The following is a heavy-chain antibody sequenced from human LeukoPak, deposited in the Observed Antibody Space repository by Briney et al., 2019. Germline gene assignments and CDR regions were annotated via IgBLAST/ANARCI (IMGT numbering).Heavy chain of an antibody. D-gene: IGHD1-26*01. CDR1: GFTFSSYA. CDR2: ISGSGGST. CDR3: AKSQWEHPGGGWFDP. J-gene: IGHJ5*02. Sequence: GGSLRLSCAASGFTFSSYAMSWVRQAPGKGLEWVSAISGSGGSTYYADSVKGRFTISRDNSKNTLYLQMNSLRAEDTAVYYCAKSQWEHPGGGWFDPWGQGTLVTVSS. V-gene: IGHV3-23*01.